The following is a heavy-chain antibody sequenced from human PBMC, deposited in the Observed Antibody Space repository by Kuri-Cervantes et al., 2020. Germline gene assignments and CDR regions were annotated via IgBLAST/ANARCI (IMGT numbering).Heavy chain of an antibody. CDR2: IYSGGST. J-gene: IGHJ4*02. CDR3: ARGSPTLSFDY. CDR1: GFTVSSNY. D-gene: IGHD4-17*01. V-gene: IGHV3-53*01. Sequence: GESLKISCAASGFTVSSNYMSWVRQAPGTGLEWVSVIYSGGSTYYADSVKGRFTISRDNSKNTLYLQMNSLRAEDTAVYYCARGSPTLSFDYWGQGTLVTVSS.